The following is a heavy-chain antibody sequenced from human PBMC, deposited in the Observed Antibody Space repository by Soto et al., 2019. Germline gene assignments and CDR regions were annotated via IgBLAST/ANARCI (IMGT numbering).Heavy chain of an antibody. CDR2: ISGGSAYI. CDR3: GRVWRRVGRYGMDV. CDR1: GFIFSSYY. V-gene: IGHV3-21*01. D-gene: IGHD1-26*01. Sequence: GGSLRLSCVGPGFIFSSYYMNWVRQAPGKGLEWVSSISGGSAYIYYADSVKGRFTISRDNAKNLLYLEMNSLRVEETAVYYCGRVWRRVGRYGMDVWGQGTTVTVSS. J-gene: IGHJ6*02.